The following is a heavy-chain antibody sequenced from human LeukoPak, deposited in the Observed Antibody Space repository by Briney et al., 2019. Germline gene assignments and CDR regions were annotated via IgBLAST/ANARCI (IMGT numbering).Heavy chain of an antibody. CDR2: IFYSGNT. J-gene: IGHJ4*02. CDR1: GGSISSGAYY. V-gene: IGHV4-30-4*01. D-gene: IGHD5-18*01. Sequence: SETLSLTCTVSGGSISSGAYYWTWIRQPPVKGLEWIGYIFYSGNTYYNPSLKSRVTISVDTSKNQFSLKLSSVTAADTAVYYCARAMYSYGFYFDYWGQGSLVTVYS. CDR3: ARAMYSYGFYFDY.